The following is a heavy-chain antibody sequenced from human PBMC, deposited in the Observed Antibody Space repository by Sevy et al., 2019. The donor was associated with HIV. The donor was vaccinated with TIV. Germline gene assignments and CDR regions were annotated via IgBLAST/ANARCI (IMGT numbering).Heavy chain of an antibody. CDR3: ARESGSDWYLDY. J-gene: IGHJ4*02. CDR1: GFIFSRYG. D-gene: IGHD2-21*02. Sequence: GGSLRLSCKASGFIFSRYGVHWVCQAPGKGLEWVASIFNDGKTKYYGDPVKGRFTISRDDSKNTLYLQMDSLRAEDTAVYYCARESGSDWYLDYWGQGTLVTVSS. CDR2: IFNDGKTK. V-gene: IGHV3-33*01.